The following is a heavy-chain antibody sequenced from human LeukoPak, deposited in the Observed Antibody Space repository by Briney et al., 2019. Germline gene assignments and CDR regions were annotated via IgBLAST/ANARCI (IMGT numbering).Heavy chain of an antibody. V-gene: IGHV1-2*06. Sequence: ASVKVSCKASGGTFSSYAISWVRQAPGQGLEWMGRINPNSGGTNYAQKFQGRVTMTRDTSISTAYMELSRLKSDDTAVYYCARSGGYDSTFDYWGQGTLVTVSS. D-gene: IGHD3-22*01. CDR1: GGTFSSYA. J-gene: IGHJ4*02. CDR3: ARSGGYDSTFDY. CDR2: INPNSGGT.